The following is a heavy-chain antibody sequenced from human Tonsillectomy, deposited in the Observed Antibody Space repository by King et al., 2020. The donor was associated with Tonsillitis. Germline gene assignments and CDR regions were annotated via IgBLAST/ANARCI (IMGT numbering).Heavy chain of an antibody. V-gene: IGHV3-30*02. CDR3: AKGGEEVGDVWYSDI. CDR1: GFSFRTYG. CDR2: VQYDEKGK. J-gene: IGHJ2*01. Sequence: VQLVESGGGVVQPGGSLRLSCVASGFSFRTYGMHWVRQAPGKGLEWVAFVQYDEKGKSYADSVKGRFTISRDNSKNTLFLQMNSLRAEDTAVYFCAKGGEEVGDVWYSDIWGRGTLVTVSS. D-gene: IGHD3-16*01.